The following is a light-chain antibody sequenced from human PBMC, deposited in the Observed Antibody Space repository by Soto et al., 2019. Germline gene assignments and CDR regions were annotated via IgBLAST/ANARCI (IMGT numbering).Light chain of an antibody. CDR1: SSDVGAYNY. CDR3: SSYTSGSTLVV. CDR2: EVT. V-gene: IGLV2-14*01. Sequence: QSALTQPASVSGSPGQSITISCTGSSSDVGAYNYVSWYQQHPGKAPRLMIYEVTNRPSGVSNRFSGSKSGNTASLTISGLRAEVEAEYYCSSYTSGSTLVVFGGGTKLTVL. J-gene: IGLJ2*01.